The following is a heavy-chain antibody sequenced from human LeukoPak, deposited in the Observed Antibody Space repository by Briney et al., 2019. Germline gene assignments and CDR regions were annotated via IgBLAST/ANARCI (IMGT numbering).Heavy chain of an antibody. Sequence: ASVKVSCKASGYTFTSYDINWVRQATGQGLEWMGWMNPNSGGTNYAQKFQGRVTMTRDTSISTAYMELSRLRSDDTAVYYCARSYYYGSGSYYPTNWFDPWGQGTLVTVSS. CDR1: GYTFTSYD. D-gene: IGHD3-10*01. CDR2: MNPNSGGT. V-gene: IGHV1-2*02. J-gene: IGHJ5*02. CDR3: ARSYYYGSGSYYPTNWFDP.